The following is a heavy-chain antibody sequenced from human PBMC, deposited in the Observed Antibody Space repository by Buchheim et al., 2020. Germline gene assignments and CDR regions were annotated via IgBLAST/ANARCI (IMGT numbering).Heavy chain of an antibody. Sequence: QVQLVESGGGVVQPGRSLRLSCAASGFTFSNYGMHWVRQAPGKGLEWVAVISYDGSHKYYGDSVKGRLTISRDNSKNTLYLQVNSLRGEDTAVYYCAKIHDYTNYVDYWGQGTL. CDR2: ISYDGSHK. D-gene: IGHD4-11*01. V-gene: IGHV3-30*18. CDR1: GFTFSNYG. J-gene: IGHJ4*02. CDR3: AKIHDYTNYVDY.